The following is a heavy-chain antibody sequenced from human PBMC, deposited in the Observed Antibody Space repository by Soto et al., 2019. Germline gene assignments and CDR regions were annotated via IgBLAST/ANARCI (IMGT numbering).Heavy chain of an antibody. D-gene: IGHD6-19*01. V-gene: IGHV5-51*01. Sequence: PGESLKISCKGPGYSFTSYWIGWVRQMPGKGLEWMGIIYPGDSDTRYSPSFQGQVTISADKSISTAYLQWSSLKASDTAMYYCARPGYSSGWYTPFDYWGQGTLVTVSS. CDR3: ARPGYSSGWYTPFDY. CDR2: IYPGDSDT. J-gene: IGHJ4*02. CDR1: GYSFTSYW.